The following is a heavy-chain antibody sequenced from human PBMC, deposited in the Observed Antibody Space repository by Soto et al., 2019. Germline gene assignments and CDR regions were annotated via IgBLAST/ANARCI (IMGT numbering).Heavy chain of an antibody. CDR2: VSTNDDRT. J-gene: IGHJ4*02. CDR3: TRELNTESSAYYSFAY. V-gene: IGHV1-18*01. D-gene: IGHD3-22*01. CDR1: GYTFTAYG. Sequence: QVQLVQSGPEVKMPGASVKVSCKTSGYTFTAYGLAWLRQAPGQRPEWMGWVSTNDDRTNYAQKFQGRVTMTTDRSTTTTYRELSSLRADDTAVYYCTRELNTESSAYYSFAYWGQGTLVTVSS.